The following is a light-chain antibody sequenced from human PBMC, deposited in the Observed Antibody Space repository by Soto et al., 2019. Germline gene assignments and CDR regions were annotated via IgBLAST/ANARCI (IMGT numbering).Light chain of an antibody. J-gene: IGLJ2*01. CDR2: GDT. V-gene: IGLV1-40*01. CDR1: SSNIGAGHD. Sequence: QSVLTQPPSRSGAPGQRVTISCTGSSSNIGAGHDVHWYQQLPGTAPKHLIYGDTNRPSGVPDRFSGSKSGTSASLAITGLQAEDEADYYCQSYDSSLSAVVFGGGTKLTVL. CDR3: QSYDSSLSAVV.